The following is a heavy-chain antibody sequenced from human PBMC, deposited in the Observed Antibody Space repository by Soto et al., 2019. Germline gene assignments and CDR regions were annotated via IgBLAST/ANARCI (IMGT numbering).Heavy chain of an antibody. CDR1: GFTFSSYA. CDR2: TSGSGGST. J-gene: IGHJ4*02. D-gene: IGHD1-7*01. V-gene: IGHV3-23*01. CDR3: VLDAGTTRPYYLAY. Sequence: GEYLRLSCAASGFTFSSYAMSWVRQAPGKGLEWVSATSGSGGSTYYADSVKGRFTISRDNSKNTLYLQMNSLRVEDTAVYYCVLDAGTTRPYYLAYRGPGSQITVSS.